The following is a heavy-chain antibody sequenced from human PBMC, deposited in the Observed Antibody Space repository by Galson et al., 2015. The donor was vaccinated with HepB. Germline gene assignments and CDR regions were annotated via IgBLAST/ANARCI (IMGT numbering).Heavy chain of an antibody. Sequence: LRLSCAASGFTFSSYWMSWARQAPGKGLEWVANIRQDGSEKYYVDSVEGRFTFSRDNAKNTLYLQMNSLRAEDTAVYYCASPQGYCSSTSCPTTDYWGQGTLVTVSS. J-gene: IGHJ4*02. CDR1: GFTFSSYW. V-gene: IGHV3-7*01. CDR2: IRQDGSEK. D-gene: IGHD2-2*01. CDR3: ASPQGYCSSTSCPTTDY.